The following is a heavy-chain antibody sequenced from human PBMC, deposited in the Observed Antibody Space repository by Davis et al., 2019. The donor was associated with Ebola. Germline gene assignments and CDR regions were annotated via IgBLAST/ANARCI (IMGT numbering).Heavy chain of an antibody. Sequence: GESLKISCAASGFTFSNYAMSWVRQAPGKGLEWVSVIGGSGFRAYYADSVKGRFTISRDNSKNTLYLQMNSLRTEDTAVYYCAKEGVAVAGSGPWSWGQGTLVTVSS. CDR3: AKEGVAVAGSGPWS. V-gene: IGHV3-23*01. CDR1: GFTFSNYA. D-gene: IGHD6-19*01. J-gene: IGHJ5*02. CDR2: IGGSGFRA.